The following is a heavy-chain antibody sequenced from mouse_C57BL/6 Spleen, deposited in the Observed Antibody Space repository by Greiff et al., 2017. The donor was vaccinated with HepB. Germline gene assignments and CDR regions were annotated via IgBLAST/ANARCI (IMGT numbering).Heavy chain of an antibody. Sequence: VQLPQSGAELVKPGASVKLSCKASGYTFTSYWMHWVKQRPGQGLEWIGMIHPNSGSTNYNEKFKSKATLTVDKSSSTAYMQLSSLTSEDSAVYYCARVVAKEYAMDYWGQGTSVTVSS. CDR1: GYTFTSYW. CDR2: IHPNSGST. D-gene: IGHD1-1*01. V-gene: IGHV1-64*01. J-gene: IGHJ4*01. CDR3: ARVVAKEYAMDY.